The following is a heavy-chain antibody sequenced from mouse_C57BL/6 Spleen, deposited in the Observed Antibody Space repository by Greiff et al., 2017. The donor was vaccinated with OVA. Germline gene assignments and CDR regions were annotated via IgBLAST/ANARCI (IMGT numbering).Heavy chain of an antibody. CDR1: GFTFSDYG. CDR3: ARPGDYVFAY. V-gene: IGHV5-17*01. CDR2: ISSGSSTI. D-gene: IGHD1-1*01. Sequence: EVNLVESGGGLVKPGGSLKLSCAASGFTFSDYGMHWVRQAPEKGLEWVAYISSGSSTIYYADTVKGRFTISRDNAKNTLFLQMTSLRSEDTAMYYCARPGDYVFAYWGQGTLVTVSA. J-gene: IGHJ3*01.